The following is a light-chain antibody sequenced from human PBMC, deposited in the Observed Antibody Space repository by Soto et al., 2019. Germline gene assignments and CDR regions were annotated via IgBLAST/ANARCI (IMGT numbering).Light chain of an antibody. Sequence: EIVLTQSPGTLSLSPGERATLSCSASQSVNSNYLAWYQQRPGQAPRLHIYGASNRATGIPDRFSGSGSGTEFTLTISRLEPEDFAVYYCQQYGSSPRTFGQGTKVDIK. V-gene: IGKV3-20*01. CDR3: QQYGSSPRT. CDR1: QSVNSNY. J-gene: IGKJ1*01. CDR2: GAS.